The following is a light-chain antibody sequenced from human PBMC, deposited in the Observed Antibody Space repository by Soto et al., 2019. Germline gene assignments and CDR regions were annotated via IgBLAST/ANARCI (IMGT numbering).Light chain of an antibody. CDR3: QPAKSFLHP. J-gene: IGKJ4*01. V-gene: IGKV1-12*01. CDR1: QGMSSW. Sequence: DIQMTQSPFSVSASVGDRVTITCRASQGMSSWFAWYQQKPGKAPKLLIYAASSLQSRVLARFSGSGSGTDFTLTISSLELDDFAPYYWQPAKSFLHPFCGRTKVESK. CDR2: AAS.